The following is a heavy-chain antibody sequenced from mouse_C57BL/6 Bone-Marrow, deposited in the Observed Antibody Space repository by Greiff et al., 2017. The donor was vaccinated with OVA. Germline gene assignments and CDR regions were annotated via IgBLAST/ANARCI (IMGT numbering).Heavy chain of an antibody. CDR1: GYTFTSYW. V-gene: IGHV1-55*01. CDR3: VYDGYPFYAMDY. CDR2: IYPGSGGT. D-gene: IGHD2-3*01. Sequence: QVQLQQPGAELVKPGASVKMSCKASGYTFTSYWITWVKQRPGQGLEWIGDIYPGSGGTNYNEKFKGKATLTADKSSSTAYMQLSSLTSEDSAVYFCVYDGYPFYAMDYWGQGTSVTVSS. J-gene: IGHJ4*01.